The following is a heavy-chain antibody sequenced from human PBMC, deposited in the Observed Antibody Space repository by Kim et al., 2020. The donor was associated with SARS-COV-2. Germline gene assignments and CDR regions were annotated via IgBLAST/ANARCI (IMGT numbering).Heavy chain of an antibody. V-gene: IGHV4-30-4*01. J-gene: IGHJ6*02. CDR3: ARFVSNIVVVPAAISTSYYGMDV. Sequence: SETLSLTCTVSGGSLSSGDYYWSWIRQPPGKGLEWIGYIYYSGSTYYNPSLKSRVTISVDTSKNQFSLKLSSVTAADTAVYYCARFVSNIVVVPAAISTSYYGMDVWGQGTTVTVSS. D-gene: IGHD2-2*01. CDR1: GGSLSSGDYY. CDR2: IYYSGST.